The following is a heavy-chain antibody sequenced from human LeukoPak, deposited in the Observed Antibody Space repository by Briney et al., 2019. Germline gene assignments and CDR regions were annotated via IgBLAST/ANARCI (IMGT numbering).Heavy chain of an antibody. D-gene: IGHD2-15*01. CDR2: ISDSGGST. CDR1: GXXFXXXA. Sequence: PGGSLRLSCSASGXXFXXXAMXWXXXAPGXGLXXVXXISDSGGSTYYADSVKGIFTISRDNSKNTLYLQMSSLRAEDTAVYXCVRGYSFGPYGMDVWGQGTTVTVSS. CDR3: VRGYSFGPYGMDV. J-gene: IGHJ6*02. V-gene: IGHV3-64D*09.